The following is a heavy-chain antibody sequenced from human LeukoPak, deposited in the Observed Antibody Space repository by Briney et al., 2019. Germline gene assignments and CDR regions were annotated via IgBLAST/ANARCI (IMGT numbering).Heavy chain of an antibody. V-gene: IGHV3-30*18. D-gene: IGHD6-13*01. CDR1: GFTFSSYG. J-gene: IGHJ4*02. CDR3: AKDRVTAAGYYFDY. Sequence: GGSLRLSCAASGFTFSSYGMHWVRQAPGKGLEWVAVISFDGSYKYYADSVKGRFTISRDNSKNTLYLQMNNLRAEDTAVYYCAKDRVTAAGYYFDYWGQGTLATVSS. CDR2: ISFDGSYK.